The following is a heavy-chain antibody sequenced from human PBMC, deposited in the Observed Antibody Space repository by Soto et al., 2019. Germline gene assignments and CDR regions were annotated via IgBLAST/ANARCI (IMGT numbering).Heavy chain of an antibody. CDR3: ASTSRRYYSDYYYGMDV. D-gene: IGHD4-4*01. CDR2: IYTSGST. V-gene: IGHV4-4*07. Sequence: WETLSLTCTVSGGSISSYYWSWIRQPAGKGLEWIGRIYTSGSTNYNPSLKSRVTMSVDTSKNQLSLKLSSVTAADTAVYYCASTSRRYYSDYYYGMDVWGQGTTVTVSS. J-gene: IGHJ6*02. CDR1: GGSISSYY.